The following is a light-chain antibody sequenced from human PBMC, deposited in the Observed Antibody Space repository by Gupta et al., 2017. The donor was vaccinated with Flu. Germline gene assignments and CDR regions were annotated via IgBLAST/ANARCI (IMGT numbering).Light chain of an antibody. V-gene: IGKV3-15*01. CDR3: QQYDDSPRT. CDR1: EVVLTS. Sequence: IVMTQSPATLSGSAGETVTLPCRASEVVLTSLAWYQQRPGQAPRLLIHGASTRATGVPARFSGSGSETEFSLIITNLKSEDSAVYYCQQYDDSPRTFGPGTKVEIK. CDR2: GAS. J-gene: IGKJ1*01.